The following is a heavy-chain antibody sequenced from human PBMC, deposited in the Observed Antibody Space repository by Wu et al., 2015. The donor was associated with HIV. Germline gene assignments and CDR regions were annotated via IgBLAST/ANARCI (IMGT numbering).Heavy chain of an antibody. J-gene: IGHJ6*01. V-gene: IGHV1-2*02. Sequence: QVQLVQSGAEVKKPGASVKVSCKASGYIFTGYYMYWVRQAPGQGLEWMGWINPDSGGTKYAQKFQGRVTLSTDESTSTAYMELRSLKSEDTAIYYCAREKLPDVMSEHFYYGVDVWGQGTTVIVSA. CDR1: GYIFTGYY. CDR2: INPDSGGT. D-gene: IGHD3-16*01. CDR3: AREKLPDVMSEHFYYGVDV.